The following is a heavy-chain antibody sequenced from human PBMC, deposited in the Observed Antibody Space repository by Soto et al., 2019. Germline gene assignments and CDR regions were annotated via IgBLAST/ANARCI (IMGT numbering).Heavy chain of an antibody. CDR2: IYYSGST. Sequence: SETLSLTCTVSGGSISNYYWSWIRQPPGKGLEWIGFIYYSGSTYYNPSLKSRVTISVDTSKNQFSLNLSSVTAADTAVYYCAHYISGRAFDIWGQGTMVTVSS. CDR1: GGSISNYY. D-gene: IGHD6-19*01. J-gene: IGHJ3*02. V-gene: IGHV4-59*08. CDR3: AHYISGRAFDI.